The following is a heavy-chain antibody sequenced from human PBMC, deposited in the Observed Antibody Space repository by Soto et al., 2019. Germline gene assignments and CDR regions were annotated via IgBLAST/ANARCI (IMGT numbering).Heavy chain of an antibody. V-gene: IGHV3-23*01. D-gene: IGHD1-26*01. CDR1: GFTFSSYA. CDR3: ANSGGVVGATQVPFDI. Sequence: GGSLRLSCAASGFTFSSYAMSGVRQAPGKGLEWVSAISGSGGSTYYADSVKGRFTISRDNSKNTLYLQMNSLRAEDTAVYYCANSGGVVGATQVPFDIWGQGTMVTVSS. CDR2: ISGSGGST. J-gene: IGHJ3*02.